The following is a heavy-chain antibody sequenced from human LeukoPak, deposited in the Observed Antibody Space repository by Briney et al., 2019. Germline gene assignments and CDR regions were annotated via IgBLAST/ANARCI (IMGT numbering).Heavy chain of an antibody. D-gene: IGHD3-10*01. Sequence: GGSLRLSCAASGLTFDDYGMSWVRQAPGKGLEWVSGINWNGGSTGYADSVKGRFTISRDNAKNSLYLQMNSLRAEDTALYYCARVYGSEPGDSWGQGTLVTVSS. V-gene: IGHV3-20*04. J-gene: IGHJ4*02. CDR1: GLTFDDYG. CDR2: INWNGGST. CDR3: ARVYGSEPGDS.